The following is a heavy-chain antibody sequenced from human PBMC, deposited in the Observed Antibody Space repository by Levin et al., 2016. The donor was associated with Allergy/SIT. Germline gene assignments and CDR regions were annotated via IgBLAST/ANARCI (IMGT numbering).Heavy chain of an antibody. Sequence: GESLKISCAASGFTFSSYWMHWVRQAPGKGLVWVSRINSDGSSTSYADSVKGRFTISRDNAKNTLYLQMNSLRAEDTAVYYCAKTRNYYDSSGYYYGALYGMDVWGQGTTVTVSS. CDR1: GFTFSSYW. D-gene: IGHD3-22*01. CDR2: INSDGSST. J-gene: IGHJ6*02. V-gene: IGHV3-74*01. CDR3: AKTRNYYDSSGYYYGALYGMDV.